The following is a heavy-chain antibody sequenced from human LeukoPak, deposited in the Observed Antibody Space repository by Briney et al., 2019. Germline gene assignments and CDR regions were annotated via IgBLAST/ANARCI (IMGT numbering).Heavy chain of an antibody. CDR3: ARIISGSSRRYFDY. CDR2: INHSGST. V-gene: IGHV4-34*01. CDR1: GGSFSGYY. J-gene: IGHJ4*02. Sequence: SETLSLTCVVYGGSFSGYYWSWIRQPPGKGLEWIGEINHSGSTNYNPSLKSRVTISVDTSKNQFSLKLSSVTAADTAVYYCARIISGSSRRYFDYWGQGTLVTVSS. D-gene: IGHD1-26*01.